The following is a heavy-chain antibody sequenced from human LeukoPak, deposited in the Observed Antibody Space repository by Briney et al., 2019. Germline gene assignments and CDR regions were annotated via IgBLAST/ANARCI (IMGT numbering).Heavy chain of an antibody. D-gene: IGHD3-10*01. CDR3: ARENYYGSGKIYYFDY. CDR1: GFTFSSYS. CDR2: ISSSSSTI. J-gene: IGHJ4*02. V-gene: IGHV3-48*04. Sequence: GGSLRLSCAASGFTFSSYSMNWVRQAPGKGLEWVSYISSSSSTIYYADSVKGRFTISRDNAKNSLYLQMNSLRAEDTAVYYCARENYYGSGKIYYFDYWGQGTLVTVSS.